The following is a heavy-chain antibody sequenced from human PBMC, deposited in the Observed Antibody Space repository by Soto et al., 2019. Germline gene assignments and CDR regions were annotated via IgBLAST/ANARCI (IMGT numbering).Heavy chain of an antibody. CDR3: ARVGHDYSNSGMDV. CDR2: IDPGGSDT. CDR1: GYSFTTYW. Sequence: PGESLKISCTASGYSFTTYWINWVRQMPGKGLEWMGKIDPGGSDTTYSPSFQGHVTISTDKSITTAYLQWSSLKASDTAMYYCARVGHDYSNSGMDVWGQGTTVPVSS. J-gene: IGHJ6*02. D-gene: IGHD4-4*01. V-gene: IGHV5-10-1*01.